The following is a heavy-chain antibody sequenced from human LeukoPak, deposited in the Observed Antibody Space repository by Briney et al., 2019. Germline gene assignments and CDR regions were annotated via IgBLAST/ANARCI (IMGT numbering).Heavy chain of an antibody. CDR3: ARDRGHDFWSGYLGTYYFDY. CDR1: GFTFSSYW. J-gene: IGHJ4*02. CDR2: IKQDGSEK. V-gene: IGHV3-7*01. D-gene: IGHD3-3*01. Sequence: GGSLRLSCAASGFTFSSYWMSWVRQAPGKGLEWVANIKQDGSEKYYVDSVKGRFTTSRDNAKNSLYLQMNSLRAEDTAVYYCARDRGHDFWSGYLGTYYFDYWGQGTLVTVSS.